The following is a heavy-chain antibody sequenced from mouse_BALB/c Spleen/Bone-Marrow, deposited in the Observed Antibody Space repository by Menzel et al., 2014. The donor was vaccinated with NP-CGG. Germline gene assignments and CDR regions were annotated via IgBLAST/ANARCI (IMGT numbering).Heavy chain of an antibody. CDR1: GFTFSSYG. CDR3: ARERDGYFRDAMDY. D-gene: IGHD2-3*01. Sequence: EVQRVESGGGSVQPGGSLKLSCAASGFTFSSYGMSWVRQTPDKRLELVATINSNGGSTYYPDSVKGRFTISRDNAKNTLYLQMSSLKSEDTAMYYCARERDGYFRDAMDYWGQGTSVTVSS. J-gene: IGHJ4*01. CDR2: INSNGGST. V-gene: IGHV5-6-3*01.